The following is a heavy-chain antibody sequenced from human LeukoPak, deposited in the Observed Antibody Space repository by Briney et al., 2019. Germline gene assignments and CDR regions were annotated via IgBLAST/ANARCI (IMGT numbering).Heavy chain of an antibody. CDR1: GGSISSYY. Sequence: SETLSLTCTVSGGSISSYYWSWIRQPPGKGLEWIGYIYHSGSTNYNPSLKSRVTIAVDTSKNQFSLKLSSVTAADTAVYYCAREGYSYGNAFDIWGQGTMVTVSS. CDR2: IYHSGST. D-gene: IGHD5-18*01. CDR3: AREGYSYGNAFDI. V-gene: IGHV4-59*01. J-gene: IGHJ3*02.